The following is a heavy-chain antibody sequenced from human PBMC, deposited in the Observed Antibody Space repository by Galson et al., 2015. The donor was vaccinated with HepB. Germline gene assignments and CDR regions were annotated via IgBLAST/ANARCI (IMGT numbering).Heavy chain of an antibody. J-gene: IGHJ1*01. CDR1: GFTFNNYA. V-gene: IGHV3-30-3*01. Sequence: SLRLSCAASGFTFNNYAINWVRQAPGKGLERVAVISYDGINKWYADSVKGRFTISRDNSKSTVYLQINSLRAEDTAVYFCAVCFSTSCYAAENFQHWGQGTLVTVSS. CDR3: AVCFSTSCYAAENFQH. D-gene: IGHD2-2*01. CDR2: ISYDGINK.